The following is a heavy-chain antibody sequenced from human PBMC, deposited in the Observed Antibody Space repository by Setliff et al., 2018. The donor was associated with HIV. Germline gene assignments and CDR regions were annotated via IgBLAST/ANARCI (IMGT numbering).Heavy chain of an antibody. CDR1: GYIFTDYY. J-gene: IGHJ4*02. Sequence: ASVKVSCKASGYIFTDYYIHWVRQAPGQGLEWMGWINPNGGYTNYAQKFLGRVTMTQDTSFTTAYLELSRLGPDDTAVYYCAADNYNCNSFDSWGQGSLVTVSS. D-gene: IGHD3-3*01. V-gene: IGHV1-2*02. CDR2: INPNGGYT. CDR3: AADNYNCNSFDS.